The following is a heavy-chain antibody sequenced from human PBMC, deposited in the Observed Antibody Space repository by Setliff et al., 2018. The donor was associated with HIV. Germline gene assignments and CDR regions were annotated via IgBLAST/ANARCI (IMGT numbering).Heavy chain of an antibody. CDR2: IYYSGST. J-gene: IGHJ4*02. CDR3: ARKNRYCSGGSCYYFDS. V-gene: IGHV4-39*01. CDR1: GGSISSSLYY. D-gene: IGHD2-15*01. Sequence: KASETLSLTCTVSGGSISSSLYYWGWIRQPPGKGLEWIGSIYYSGSTYYNPSLKSRITISVDTSKNQFSLKLSSVTAADTAVYYCARKNRYCSGGSCYYFDSWGLGTLVTVPQ.